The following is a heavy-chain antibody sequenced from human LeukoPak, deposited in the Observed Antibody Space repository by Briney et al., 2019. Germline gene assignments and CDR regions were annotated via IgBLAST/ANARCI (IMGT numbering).Heavy chain of an antibody. Sequence: SVKVSCKASGGTFSSYAISWVRQAPGQGLEWMGRIIPIFGTANYAQKSQGRVTITTDESTSTAYMELSSLRSEDTAVYYCARIPEYSSSRSPIVYFDYWGQGTLVTVSS. J-gene: IGHJ4*02. CDR2: IIPIFGTA. CDR3: ARIPEYSSSRSPIVYFDY. D-gene: IGHD6-6*01. CDR1: GGTFSSYA. V-gene: IGHV1-69*05.